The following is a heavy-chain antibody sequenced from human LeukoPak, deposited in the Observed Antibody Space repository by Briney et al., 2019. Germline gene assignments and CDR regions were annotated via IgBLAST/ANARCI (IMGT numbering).Heavy chain of an antibody. CDR3: ARTPCYDFWSGYPWFDP. D-gene: IGHD3-3*01. CDR2: INPNSGGT. V-gene: IGHV1-2*02. CDR1: GYTFTGYY. Sequence: ASVKVSCKASGYTFTGYYMHWVRQAPGQGLEWMGWINPNSGGTNYAQKFQGRVTMTRDTSISTAYMELSRLRSDDTAVYYCARTPCYDFWSGYPWFDPWGQGTLVTVSS. J-gene: IGHJ5*02.